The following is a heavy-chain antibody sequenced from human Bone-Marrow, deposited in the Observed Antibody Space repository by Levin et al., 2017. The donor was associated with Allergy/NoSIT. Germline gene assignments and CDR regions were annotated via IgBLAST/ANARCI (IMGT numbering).Heavy chain of an antibody. CDR1: GFTFSDYY. CDR3: AREWSAFDI. CDR2: FSGSGGHI. D-gene: IGHD3-3*01. J-gene: IGHJ3*02. V-gene: IGHV3-11*01. Sequence: KPGGSLRLSCAASGFTFSDYYMHWIRQAPGKGLEWVSFFSGSGGHIYYADSVKGRFTISRDNAKNSLYLQMNSLTVEDTAVYYCAREWSAFDIWGQGTMVTVSS.